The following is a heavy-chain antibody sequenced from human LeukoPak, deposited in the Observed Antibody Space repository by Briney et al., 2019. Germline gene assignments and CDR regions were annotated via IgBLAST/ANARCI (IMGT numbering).Heavy chain of an antibody. CDR3: ARDLDEEQWLETKPWPYYYYGMDV. D-gene: IGHD6-19*01. V-gene: IGHV1-69*04. CDR2: IIPIFGIA. J-gene: IGHJ6*02. Sequence: ASVKVSCKASGGTFSSYAISWVRQAPGQGLEWMGRIIPIFGIANYAQKFQGRVTNTADKSTSTAYMELSSLRSEDTAVYYCARDLDEEQWLETKPWPYYYYGMDVWGQGTTVTVSS. CDR1: GGTFSSYA.